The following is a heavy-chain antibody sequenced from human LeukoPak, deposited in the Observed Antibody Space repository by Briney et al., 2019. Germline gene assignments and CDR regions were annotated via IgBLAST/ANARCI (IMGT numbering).Heavy chain of an antibody. D-gene: IGHD1-7*01. CDR1: GGSISSYY. Sequence: SETLSLTCTVSGGSISSYYWSWIRQPPGKGLEWIGYIYYSGSTNYNPSLKSRVTISVDTSKNQFSLKLSSVTAADTDVYYCARVRITGTTALDPWGQGTLVTVSS. J-gene: IGHJ5*02. CDR3: ARVRITGTTALDP. V-gene: IGHV4-59*01. CDR2: IYYSGST.